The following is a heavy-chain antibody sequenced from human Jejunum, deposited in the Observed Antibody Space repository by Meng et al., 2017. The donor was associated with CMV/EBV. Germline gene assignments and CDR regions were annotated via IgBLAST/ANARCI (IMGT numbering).Heavy chain of an antibody. CDR1: FPFMAYG. V-gene: IGHV3-30*02. J-gene: IGHJ5*02. CDR2: MRTDGSNK. Sequence: FPFMAYGLHWVRQAPGKGVQWVAFMRTDGSNKFYGDSVKGRFTISRDNSRNTLFLQMTGLRGEDTAVYYCARVLWFAEQYNWFDLWGQGTPVTVSS. D-gene: IGHD2-21*01. CDR3: ARVLWFAEQYNWFDL.